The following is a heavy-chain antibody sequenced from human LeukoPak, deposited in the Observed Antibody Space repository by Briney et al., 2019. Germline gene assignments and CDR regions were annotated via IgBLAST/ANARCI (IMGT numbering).Heavy chain of an antibody. Sequence: GASVKVSCKASGYTFTSYGISWVRQAPGQGLEWMGWISACHGNTNYAQKLQGRVTMTTDTSTSTAYMELRSLRSDDTAVYYCARVHSHTRIVYDILTGYDYWGQGTLVTVSS. CDR2: ISACHGNT. CDR3: ARVHSHTRIVYDILTGYDY. D-gene: IGHD3-9*01. CDR1: GYTFTSYG. J-gene: IGHJ4*02. V-gene: IGHV1-18*01.